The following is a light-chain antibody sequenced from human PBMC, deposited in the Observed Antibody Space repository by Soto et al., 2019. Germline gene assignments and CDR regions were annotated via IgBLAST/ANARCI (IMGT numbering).Light chain of an antibody. CDR2: EVS. CDR3: SSYTSSSTPLYV. J-gene: IGLJ1*01. Sequence: QSVLTQPPSVSGSPGQSVTISCTGTSSDVGSYNHVSWYQQPPGTAPKLMIYEVSNRPSGVPDRFSGSKSGNTASLTISGLQAEDEADYYCSSYTSSSTPLYVFGTGTKVTVL. CDR1: SSDVGSYNH. V-gene: IGLV2-18*02.